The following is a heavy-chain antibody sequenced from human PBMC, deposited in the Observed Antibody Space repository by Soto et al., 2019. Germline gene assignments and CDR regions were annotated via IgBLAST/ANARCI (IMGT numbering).Heavy chain of an antibody. J-gene: IGHJ6*02. CDR3: ARPQYGGNYYYYGMDV. CDR1: GGTFSSYA. Sequence: QVQLVQSGAEVKKPGSSVKVSCKASGGTFSSYAISWVRQAPGQGLEWMGGIIRIFGTANYAQKFQGRDTITADESTSTAYMELSSLRSEDTAVYYCARPQYGGNYYYYGMDVWGQGTTVTVSS. CDR2: IIRIFGTA. D-gene: IGHD2-15*01. V-gene: IGHV1-69*01.